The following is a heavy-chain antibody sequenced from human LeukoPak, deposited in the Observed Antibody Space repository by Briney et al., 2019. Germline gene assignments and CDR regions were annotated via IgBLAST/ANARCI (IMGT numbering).Heavy chain of an antibody. Sequence: SETLSLTCTVSGGSISGHYWTWIRQPPGKGLERIGQIHYSGRPDYNPSLKSRVTISVDTSKNQLSLKVTSVTGADTAVYYCARFGVDYDMDVWGQGTTVTVSS. J-gene: IGHJ6*02. V-gene: IGHV4-59*11. CDR3: ARFGVDYDMDV. D-gene: IGHD3-16*01. CDR2: IHYSGRP. CDR1: GGSISGHY.